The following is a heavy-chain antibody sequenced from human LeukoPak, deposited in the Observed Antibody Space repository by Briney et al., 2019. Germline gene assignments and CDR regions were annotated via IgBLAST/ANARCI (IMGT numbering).Heavy chain of an antibody. CDR1: GFTFRSYP. D-gene: IGHD2-2*02. V-gene: IGHV3-23*01. CDR2: ITDSGYTT. CDR3: ANAGFCSSTTCYNPFDH. Sequence: GGPLTLSCAPSGFTFRSYPKRWPRHATGKGLEWVSGITDSGYTTFYANSVKGRFTIYRDNSKNTLYPQINTLRAEDTAVYYCANAGFCSSTTCYNPFDHWGQGTLVTVSS. J-gene: IGHJ4*02.